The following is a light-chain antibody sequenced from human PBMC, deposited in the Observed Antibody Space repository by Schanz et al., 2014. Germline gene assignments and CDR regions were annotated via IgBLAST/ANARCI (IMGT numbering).Light chain of an antibody. CDR3: TSYTSTDTWL. CDR1: SSDVGGYKY. CDR2: EVN. Sequence: QSALTQPASVSGSPGQSVTISCTGTSSDVGGYKYVSWYQLHPGKAPKLMIYEVNKRPSGVPDRFSGSKSGNTASLTISGLQAEDEADYYCTSYTSTDTWLFGGGTKLTVL. V-gene: IGLV2-14*01. J-gene: IGLJ3*02.